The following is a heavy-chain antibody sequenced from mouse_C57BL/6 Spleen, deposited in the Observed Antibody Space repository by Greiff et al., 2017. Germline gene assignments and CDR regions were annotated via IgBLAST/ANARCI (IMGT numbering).Heavy chain of an antibody. V-gene: IGHV1-64*01. CDR3: AGDIAY. CDR2: IHPNSGIT. CDR1: GYTFTSYL. J-gene: IGHJ3*01. Sequence: VQLQQSGAELVKPGASVTLSCTASGYTFTSYLLHWVKQRPGQGLEWIGMIHPNSGITNYNEKFKSKATLTVDKSSSTAYMQLSSLTSVDSAVYYCAGDIAYWGQGTLVTVSA.